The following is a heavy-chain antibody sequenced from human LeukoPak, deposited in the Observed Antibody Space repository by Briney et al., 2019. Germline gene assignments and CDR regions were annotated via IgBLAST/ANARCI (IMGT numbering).Heavy chain of an antibody. D-gene: IGHD1-26*01. J-gene: IGHJ4*02. V-gene: IGHV3-21*01. CDR2: ISSRSSYI. Sequence: GGSLRLSCAASGFTFSSYSMNWVRQAPGKGLEWVSSISSRSSYIYYADSVKGRFTISRDNAKNSLYLQMNSLRAEDTAVYYCARVRWYSGSYPIDYWGQGTLVTVSS. CDR1: GFTFSSYS. CDR3: ARVRWYSGSYPIDY.